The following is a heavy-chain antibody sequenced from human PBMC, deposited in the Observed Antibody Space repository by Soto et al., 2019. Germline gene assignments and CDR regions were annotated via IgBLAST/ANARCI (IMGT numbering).Heavy chain of an antibody. CDR2: ISGHEGKT. V-gene: IGHV1-18*01. CDR3: ARDFYPLAYYFDL. Sequence: QVQLVQSGAEVKKPGASVKVSCKASGYRFTNHGISWVRQAPGQGLEWMGWISGHEGKTKYARKFQGRVTMTTDTSASIAYMEMNSLRYDDTAVYYCARDFYPLAYYFDLSGQGTLVTVSS. CDR1: GYRFTNHG. J-gene: IGHJ4*02.